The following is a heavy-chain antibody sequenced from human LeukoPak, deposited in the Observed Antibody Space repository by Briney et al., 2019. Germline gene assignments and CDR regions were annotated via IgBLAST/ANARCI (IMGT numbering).Heavy chain of an antibody. CDR2: MNYNSGNT. J-gene: IGHJ4*02. CDR1: GYTFTSFD. D-gene: IGHD2-2*01. Sequence: GASVKVSCKASGYTFTSFDINWVRQATGQGLEWMGWMNYNSGNTGYAQKFQGRVIMTRNISISTAYMELSSLRSEDSAVYYCARDSSTPFDYWGQGTLVTVSS. CDR3: ARDSSTPFDY. V-gene: IGHV1-8*01.